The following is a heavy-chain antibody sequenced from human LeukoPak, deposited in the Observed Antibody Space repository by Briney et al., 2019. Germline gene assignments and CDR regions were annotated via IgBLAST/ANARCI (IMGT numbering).Heavy chain of an antibody. CDR3: ARDLDSSVDY. CDR1: GFTFSDYW. Sequence: GGSLRLSCAASGFTFSDYWMTWVRQAPGKGLEWVANIKLDGSEKYYVDSVKGRFTISRDDAKNSLFLQMGSLRAEDTAVYYCARDLDSSVDYWGQGTLVTVSS. CDR2: IKLDGSEK. D-gene: IGHD3-22*01. V-gene: IGHV3-7*01. J-gene: IGHJ4*02.